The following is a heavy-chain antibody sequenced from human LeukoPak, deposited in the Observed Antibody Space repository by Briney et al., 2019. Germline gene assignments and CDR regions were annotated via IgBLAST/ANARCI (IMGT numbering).Heavy chain of an antibody. Sequence: HPGGSLRLSWAASGFTFSSYWLSWVRQAPGQGLEWVANIKQDGSEKYYVDSVKGRFTISRDNAKNSLYLQMNSLRAEDTAVYYCARSLPPVWWCGWGQGTLVTVSS. J-gene: IGHJ4*02. CDR2: IKQDGSEK. CDR3: ARSLPPVWWCG. D-gene: IGHD2-21*01. CDR1: GFTFSSYW. V-gene: IGHV3-7*01.